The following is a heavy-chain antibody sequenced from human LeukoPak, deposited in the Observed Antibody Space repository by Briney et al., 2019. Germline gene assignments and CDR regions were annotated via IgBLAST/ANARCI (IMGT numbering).Heavy chain of an antibody. CDR3: ARHGVFRSTSPSWFDP. CDR2: IYYSGTT. V-gene: IGHV4-59*08. CDR1: GGSISSHY. Sequence: SETLSLTCTVSGGSISSHYWSWIRQPPGKGLEWVGYIYYSGTTNYNPSLKSRVTISVDTSKNQFSLKLSSVTAADTAVYYCARHGVFRSTSPSWFDPWGQGTLVTVSS. D-gene: IGHD2-2*01. J-gene: IGHJ5*02.